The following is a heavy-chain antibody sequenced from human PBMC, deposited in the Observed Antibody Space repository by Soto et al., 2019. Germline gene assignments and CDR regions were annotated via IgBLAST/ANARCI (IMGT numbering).Heavy chain of an antibody. V-gene: IGHV1-18*04. Sequence: QVQLVQSGGEVKKPGASVKVSCKTSGYTFINYGITWVRQAPGQGLEWMGWISTFNGNRNYAQKFQGRVTMTRDTSTTTAYMELRTLRSEDTAMYYCTTENTGTRPTVALDFWGQGTLVTVSS. J-gene: IGHJ4*02. CDR1: GYTFINYG. D-gene: IGHD6-19*01. CDR3: TTENTGTRPTVALDF. CDR2: ISTFNGNR.